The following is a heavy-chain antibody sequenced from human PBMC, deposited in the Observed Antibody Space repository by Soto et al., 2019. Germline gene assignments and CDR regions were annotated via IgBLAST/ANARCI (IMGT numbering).Heavy chain of an antibody. J-gene: IGHJ4*02. CDR3: ARGRMGEAGRPLEY. V-gene: IGHV1-3*04. Sequence: QVQLVQSGAEVKKPGASVKVSCKASGYPFTTYAIHWVRQAPGQRLEWMGWISTDNGNTKYSQKFQGRVTIXXXTXXTTAYMELSSLRSEDTAGYYCARGRMGEAGRPLEYWGQGSLVTVSS. CDR1: GYPFTTYA. CDR2: ISTDNGNT. D-gene: IGHD1-26*01.